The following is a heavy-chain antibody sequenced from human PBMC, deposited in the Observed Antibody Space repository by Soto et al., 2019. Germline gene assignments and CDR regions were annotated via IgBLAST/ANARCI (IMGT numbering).Heavy chain of an antibody. CDR1: GFTFSSYW. J-gene: IGHJ6*02. D-gene: IGHD1-26*01. Sequence: GGSLRLSCAASGFTFSSYWMHWVRQAPGKGLVWVSRINSDGSSTSYADSVKGRFTISRDNAKNTLYLQMNSLRAEDTAVYYCAREWEILFDYYYGMDVWGQGTTVTVSS. CDR3: AREWEILFDYYYGMDV. V-gene: IGHV3-74*01. CDR2: INSDGSST.